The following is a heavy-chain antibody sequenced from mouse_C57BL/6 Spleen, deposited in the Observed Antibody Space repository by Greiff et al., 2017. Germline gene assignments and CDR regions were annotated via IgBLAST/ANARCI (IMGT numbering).Heavy chain of an antibody. CDR1: GYTFTDYY. Sequence: VKLMESGAELVRPGASVKLSCKASGYTFTDYYINWVKQRPGQGLEWIARIYPGSGNTYYNEKFKGKATLTAEKSSSTAYMQLSSLTSEDSAVYFCARSPLYDGYPLFDYWGQGTTLTVSS. D-gene: IGHD2-3*01. V-gene: IGHV1-76*01. CDR3: ARSPLYDGYPLFDY. CDR2: IYPGSGNT. J-gene: IGHJ2*01.